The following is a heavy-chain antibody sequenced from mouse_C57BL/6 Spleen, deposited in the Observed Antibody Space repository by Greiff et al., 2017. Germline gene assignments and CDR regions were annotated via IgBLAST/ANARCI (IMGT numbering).Heavy chain of an antibody. D-gene: IGHD3-3*01. V-gene: IGHV5-4*03. CDR3: ARGGWAWFAY. Sequence: DVKLVESGGGLVKPGGSLKLSCAASGFTFSSYAMSWVRQTPEKRLEWVATISDGGSYTYYPDNVKGRFTISRDNAKNNLYLQMSHLKSEDTAMYYCARGGWAWFAYWGQGTLVTVSA. CDR2: ISDGGSYT. CDR1: GFTFSSYA. J-gene: IGHJ3*01.